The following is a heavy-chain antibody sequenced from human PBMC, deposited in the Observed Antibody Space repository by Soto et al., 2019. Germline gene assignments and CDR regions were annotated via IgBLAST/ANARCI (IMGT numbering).Heavy chain of an antibody. CDR3: AKFYAAIYYYGLDV. J-gene: IGHJ6*02. CDR1: GFLFSSFD. CDR2: ISGTSSTI. Sequence: EEHLVESGGGLVQPGGSLRLSCAASGFLFSSFDMTWVRQSPGTGLEGVSYISGTSSTIYYADPVKGRFTISRDNANNSLYMQMNSLRAEDTAVYYCAKFYAAIYYYGLDVWGQGTTVTVSS. V-gene: IGHV3-48*01. D-gene: IGHD2-2*01.